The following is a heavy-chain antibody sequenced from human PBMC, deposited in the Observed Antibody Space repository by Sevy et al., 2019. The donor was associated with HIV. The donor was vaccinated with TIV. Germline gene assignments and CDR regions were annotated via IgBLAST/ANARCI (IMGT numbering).Heavy chain of an antibody. V-gene: IGHV4-30-2*01. CDR1: GGSISSGGYS. CDR3: ARGGYDFWSGYPMSDAFDI. D-gene: IGHD3-3*01. CDR2: IYHSGST. Sequence: SETLSLTCAVSGGSISSGGYSWSWIRQPPGKGLEWIGYIYHSGSTYYNPSLKSRVTISVDRSKSQFSLKLSSVTAADTAVYYCARGGYDFWSGYPMSDAFDIWGQGTMVTVSS. J-gene: IGHJ3*02.